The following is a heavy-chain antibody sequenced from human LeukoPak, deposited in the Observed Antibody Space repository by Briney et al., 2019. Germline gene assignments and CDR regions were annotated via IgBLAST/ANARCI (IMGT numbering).Heavy chain of an antibody. CDR2: ISYDGSNN. J-gene: IGHJ2*01. D-gene: IGHD3-10*01. V-gene: IGHV3-30-3*01. Sequence: GGSLRLSCAASGFTFSSYAMHWVRQAPGKGLEWVAVISYDGSNNYYADSVKGRFTISRDNAKNSLYLQMNSLRAEDTAVYYCARGYYYGSETDLWYFDLWGRGTLVTVSS. CDR1: GFTFSSYA. CDR3: ARGYYYGSETDLWYFDL.